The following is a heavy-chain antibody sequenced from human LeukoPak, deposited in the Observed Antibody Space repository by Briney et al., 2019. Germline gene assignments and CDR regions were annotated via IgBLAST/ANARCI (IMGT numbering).Heavy chain of an antibody. Sequence: GGSLRLSCAASGFTFSSYAMNWVRQAPGKGLEWVSGISWNSGSIGYADSVKGRFTISRDNAKNSLYLQMNSLRAEDTALYYCAKAPERAETYYFDYWGQGTLVAVSS. CDR1: GFTFSSYA. J-gene: IGHJ4*02. D-gene: IGHD1-14*01. CDR3: AKAPERAETYYFDY. V-gene: IGHV3-9*01. CDR2: ISWNSGSI.